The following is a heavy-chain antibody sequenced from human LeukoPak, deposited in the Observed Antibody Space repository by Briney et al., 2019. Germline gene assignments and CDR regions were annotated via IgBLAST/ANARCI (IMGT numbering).Heavy chain of an antibody. V-gene: IGHV1-69*13. D-gene: IGHD3-22*01. CDR2: IIPIFGTA. CDR3: ARVLSSGYYAYFDY. Sequence: ASVKVSCKASGGTFSSYAIGWVRQAPGQGLEWMGGIIPIFGTANYVQKFQGRVTITADESTSTAYMELSSLRSEDTAVYYCARVLSSGYYAYFDYWGQGTLVTVSS. J-gene: IGHJ4*02. CDR1: GGTFSSYA.